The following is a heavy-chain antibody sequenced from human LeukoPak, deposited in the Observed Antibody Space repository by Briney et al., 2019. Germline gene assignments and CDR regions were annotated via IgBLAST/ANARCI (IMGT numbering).Heavy chain of an antibody. CDR2: FIPILGTA. D-gene: IGHD3-10*01. Sequence: SVKVSCKASGYTFTSYYMHWVRQAPGQGLEWMGGFIPILGTANYAQKFQGRVTIIADESTNTAYMELSSFRSEDTAVYYCTRVELLSNWFDPWGQGTLVTVSS. CDR1: GYTFTSYY. J-gene: IGHJ5*02. V-gene: IGHV1-69*13. CDR3: TRVELLSNWFDP.